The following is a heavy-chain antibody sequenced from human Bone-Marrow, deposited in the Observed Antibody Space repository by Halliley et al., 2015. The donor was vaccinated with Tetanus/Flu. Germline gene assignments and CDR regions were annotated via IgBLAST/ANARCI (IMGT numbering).Heavy chain of an antibody. CDR3: ARGYLSYGVISYFFED. J-gene: IGHJ4*02. Sequence: GSILDPWTTNYKPSLKSRVSISLASSKSQFSLKLSFVTAADTAVYFCARGYLSYGVISYFFEDWGQGTLVTVSP. D-gene: IGHD3-16*01. CDR2: ILDPWTT. V-gene: IGHV4-31*02.